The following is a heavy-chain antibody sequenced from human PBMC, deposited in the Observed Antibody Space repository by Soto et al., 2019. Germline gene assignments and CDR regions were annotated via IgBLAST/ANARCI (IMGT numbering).Heavy chain of an antibody. Sequence: SETLSLTCAASGGSISSSNWWSWVRQPPGKGLEWIGEIYHSGSTNYNPSLKSRVTISVDKSKNQFSLKLSSVTAADTAVYYCARDSSGYCPFFDYWGQGTLVTVSS. J-gene: IGHJ4*02. CDR3: ARDSSGYCPFFDY. CDR1: GGSISSSNW. V-gene: IGHV4-4*02. CDR2: IYHSGST. D-gene: IGHD3-22*01.